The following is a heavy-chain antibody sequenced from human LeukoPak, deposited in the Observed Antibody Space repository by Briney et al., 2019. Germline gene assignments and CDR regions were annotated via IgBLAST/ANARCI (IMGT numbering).Heavy chain of an antibody. V-gene: IGHV4-59*01. CDR3: ARGDYYDSSGTYGMDV. Sequence: SETLSLTCTVPGGSISGYYWSWIRQSPGKGLEWIGYMYYSGNIDYNPSLKSRVTISADTSKNQFSLKLSSVTAADTAVYYCARGDYYDSSGTYGMDVWGQGTTVIVSS. CDR2: MYYSGNI. D-gene: IGHD3-22*01. J-gene: IGHJ6*02. CDR1: GGSISGYY.